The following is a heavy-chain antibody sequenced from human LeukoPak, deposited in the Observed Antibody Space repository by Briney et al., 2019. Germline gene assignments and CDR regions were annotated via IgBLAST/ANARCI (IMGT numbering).Heavy chain of an antibody. CDR3: ATRYCTIPACRASSYHCMDN. V-gene: IGHV3-7*01. Sequence: GGSLRLSCAASGYTFSSYWMTWVRQAPGKGLKWVANIKQDGSEAYYVDSVKGRFTVSRDNAKNSLYLQLNSLGAEDTAVYYCATRYCTIPACRASSYHCMDNWGKGTTVTVSS. J-gene: IGHJ6*03. D-gene: IGHD2-8*01. CDR2: IKQDGSEA. CDR1: GYTFSSYW.